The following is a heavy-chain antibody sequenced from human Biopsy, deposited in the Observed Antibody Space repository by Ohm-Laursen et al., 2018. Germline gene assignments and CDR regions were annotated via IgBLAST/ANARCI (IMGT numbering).Heavy chain of an antibody. D-gene: IGHD5-12*01. CDR2: IFYSANT. CDR1: GGSLSNNNYY. Sequence: SQTLSLTRTVSGGSLSNNNYYWGWIRQPPGKGLEWIGNIFYSANTYYNPSLKSRVTISVDTSKNQFSLKLSSVTAADTAVYYCARLGSGDYFPTFFDFWGQGALVTVSS. V-gene: IGHV4-31*03. J-gene: IGHJ4*02. CDR3: ARLGSGDYFPTFFDF.